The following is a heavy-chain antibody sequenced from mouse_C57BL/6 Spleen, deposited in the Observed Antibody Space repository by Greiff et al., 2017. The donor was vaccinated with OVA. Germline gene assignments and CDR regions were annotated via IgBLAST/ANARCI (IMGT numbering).Heavy chain of an antibody. V-gene: IGHV5-12*01. CDR2: ISNGGGST. CDR1: GFTFSDYY. CDR3: ASFYYDYDVGYFDV. Sequence: EVKLVESGGGLVQPGGSLKLSYAASGFTFSDYYMYWVRQTPEKRLEWVAYISNGGGSTYYPDTVQGRFTISRDNAKNTLYLQTSRLKAEDTAMYYCASFYYDYDVGYFDVWGTGTTVTVSS. D-gene: IGHD2-4*01. J-gene: IGHJ1*03.